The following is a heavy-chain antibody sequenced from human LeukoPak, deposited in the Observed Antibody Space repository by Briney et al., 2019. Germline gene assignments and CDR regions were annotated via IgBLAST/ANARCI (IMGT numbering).Heavy chain of an antibody. CDR2: ISGSGGST. V-gene: IGHV3-23*01. J-gene: IGHJ4*02. D-gene: IGHD5-18*01. Sequence: GGSLRLSCAAFGFTFSSYAMSWVRQAPGKGLEWVSAISGSGGSTYYADSVKGRFTISRDNSKNTLYLQMNSLRAEDTAVYYCAKDPGSYGFGGSDFDYWGQGTLVTVSS. CDR3: AKDPGSYGFGGSDFDY. CDR1: GFTFSSYA.